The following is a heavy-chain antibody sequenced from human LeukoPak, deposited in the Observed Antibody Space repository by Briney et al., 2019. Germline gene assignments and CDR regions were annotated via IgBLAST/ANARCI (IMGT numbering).Heavy chain of an antibody. Sequence: SETLSLTCTVSGGSISSSSYYWGWIRQPPGKGLEWIGSIYYSGSTYYNPSLKSRVTISVDTSKNQFSLKLSSVTAADTAVYYCARDVTPIDGRFDYWGQGTLVTVSS. V-gene: IGHV4-39*07. D-gene: IGHD2-21*02. CDR2: IYYSGST. CDR3: ARDVTPIDGRFDY. CDR1: GGSISSSSYY. J-gene: IGHJ4*02.